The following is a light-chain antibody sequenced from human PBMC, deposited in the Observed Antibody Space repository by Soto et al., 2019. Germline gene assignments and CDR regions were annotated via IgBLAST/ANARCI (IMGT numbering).Light chain of an antibody. Sequence: ELPRSETKLTLSPAARATISCRASQSLTSLAWYQQKPGQAPRLLIYDGSIRATGIPARFSDSGSGTDFTLIISRLEPEDVAVYYCQPRSNWPTFGQGTQLEIK. CDR1: QSLTS. CDR3: QPRSNWPT. CDR2: DGS. V-gene: IGKV3-11*01. J-gene: IGKJ5*01.